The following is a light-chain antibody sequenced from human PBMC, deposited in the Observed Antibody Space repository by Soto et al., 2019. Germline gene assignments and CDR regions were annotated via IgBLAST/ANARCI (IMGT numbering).Light chain of an antibody. CDR2: GAS. CDR1: QFVSHNF. CDR3: LQYASSANT. V-gene: IGKV3-20*01. J-gene: IGKJ2*01. Sequence: EIALTQSPGILSFSPGDRATLSCRASQFVSHNFLAWYQQRPGQAPRLLIYGASIRAPGIPDRFSGSGSGTDFILIVSRLEPEDFAVYYCLQYASSANTFGPGTKLDI.